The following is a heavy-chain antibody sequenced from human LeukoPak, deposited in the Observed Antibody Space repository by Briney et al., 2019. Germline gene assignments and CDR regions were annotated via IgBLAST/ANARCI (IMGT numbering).Heavy chain of an antibody. J-gene: IGHJ3*02. CDR2: IYWADDK. D-gene: IGHD3-22*01. Sequence: KESGPSLVKPTQPLTLTCAFSGFSLTTRGVGVGWIRQPPGKALEWLALIYWADDKRYSPSLKSRLTITKDTSKKQVVLTVTNLDPVDTATYYCARLAYYDNSGSSRPFDIWGQGTRVTVSS. CDR3: ARLAYYDNSGSSRPFDI. V-gene: IGHV2-5*02. CDR1: GFSLTTRGVG.